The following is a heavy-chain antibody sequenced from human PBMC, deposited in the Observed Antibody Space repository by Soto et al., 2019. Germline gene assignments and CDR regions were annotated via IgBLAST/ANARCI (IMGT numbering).Heavy chain of an antibody. CDR2: IYYSGST. CDR3: ARGTYYYDSSGYFIWFDP. Sequence: PSETLSLTCTVSGGSISSGGYYWSWIRQHPGKGLERIGYIYYSGSTYYNPSLKSRVTISVDTSKNQFSLKLSSVTAADTAVYYCARGTYYYDSSGYFIWFDPWGQGTLVTVSS. V-gene: IGHV4-31*03. D-gene: IGHD3-22*01. CDR1: GGSISSGGYY. J-gene: IGHJ5*02.